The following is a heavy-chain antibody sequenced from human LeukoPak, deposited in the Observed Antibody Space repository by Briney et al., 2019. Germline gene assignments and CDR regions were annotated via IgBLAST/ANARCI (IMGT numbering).Heavy chain of an antibody. V-gene: IGHV1-2*04. J-gene: IGHJ6*02. Sequence: GASVKVSCKASEYTFTGYYMHWVRQAPGQGLEWMGWINPNSGGTNYAQKFQGWITMTRDTSISTAYMELSRLRSDDTGVYYCARVRYYDSSGYSYYYGMDVWGQGTTVTVSS. CDR2: INPNSGGT. CDR3: ARVRYYDSSGYSYYYGMDV. D-gene: IGHD3-22*01. CDR1: EYTFTGYY.